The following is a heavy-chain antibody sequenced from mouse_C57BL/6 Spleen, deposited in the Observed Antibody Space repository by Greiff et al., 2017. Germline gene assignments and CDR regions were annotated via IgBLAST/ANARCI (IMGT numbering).Heavy chain of an antibody. CDR3: VRSGYYGSAVSFDY. CDR1: GYAFSSYW. V-gene: IGHV1-80*01. D-gene: IGHD1-1*01. J-gene: IGHJ2*01. CDR2: IYPGDGDT. Sequence: QVQLQQSGAELVKPGASVKISCKASGYAFSSYWMNWVKQRPGKGLEWIGQIYPGDGDTNYNGKFKGKATLTADKSSSTAYMQLSSLTSEDSAVDFCVRSGYYGSAVSFDYWGQGTTLTVSS.